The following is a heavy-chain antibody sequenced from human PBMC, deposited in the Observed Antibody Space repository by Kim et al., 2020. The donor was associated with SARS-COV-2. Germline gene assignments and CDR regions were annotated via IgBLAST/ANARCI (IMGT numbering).Heavy chain of an antibody. J-gene: IGHJ4*02. Sequence: ASVKVSCKASGYTFTKYAMSWVRQAPGQGLEWMGWINTNTGSPTYAQGFTGRFVFSLDTSVSTAYLQISSLRTEDTAVYYCARCPTPNYYWPSDYWGQGTPGNVSS. D-gene: IGHD3-10*01. CDR2: INTNTGSP. CDR1: GYTFTKYA. V-gene: IGHV7-4-1*02. CDR3: ARCPTPNYYWPSDY.